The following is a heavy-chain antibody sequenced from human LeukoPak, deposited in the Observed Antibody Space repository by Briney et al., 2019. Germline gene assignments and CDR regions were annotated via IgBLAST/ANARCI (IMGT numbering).Heavy chain of an antibody. J-gene: IGHJ5*02. V-gene: IGHV1-69*13. CDR2: IIPIFGTA. CDR3: ARDGLGSSGYRNWFDP. Sequence: ASVNVSCKASGGTFSSYAISWVRQAPGQGLEWMGGIIPIFGTANYAQKFQGRVTITADESTSTAYMELSSLRSEDTAVYYCARDGLGSSGYRNWFDPWGQGTLVTVSS. D-gene: IGHD3-22*01. CDR1: GGTFSSYA.